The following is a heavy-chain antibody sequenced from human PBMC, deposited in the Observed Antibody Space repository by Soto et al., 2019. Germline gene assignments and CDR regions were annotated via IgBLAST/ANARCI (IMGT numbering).Heavy chain of an antibody. CDR3: ARGYSGYDRFRLLYNWFDP. J-gene: IGHJ5*02. CDR2: IIPILGIA. Sequence: ASVKVSCKASGGTFSSYTISWVRQAPGQGLEWMGRIIPILGIANYAQKFQGRVTITADKSTSTAYMELSSLRSEDTAVYYCARGYSGYDRFRLLYNWFDPWGQGTLVTVSS. V-gene: IGHV1-69*02. CDR1: GGTFSSYT. D-gene: IGHD5-12*01.